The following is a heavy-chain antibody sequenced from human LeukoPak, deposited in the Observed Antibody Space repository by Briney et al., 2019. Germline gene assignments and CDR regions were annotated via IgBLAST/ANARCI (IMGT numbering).Heavy chain of an antibody. CDR3: AVLYYYDSSGYFDY. CDR2: IYYSGST. Sequence: PSETLSLTCTVSGGSISSYYWSWIRQPPGKGLEWIGYIYYSGSTNYNPSLKSRVTISVNTSKNQFSLKLSSVTAADTAVYYCAVLYYYDSSGYFDYWGQGTLVTVSS. CDR1: GGSISSYY. J-gene: IGHJ4*02. D-gene: IGHD3-22*01. V-gene: IGHV4-59*08.